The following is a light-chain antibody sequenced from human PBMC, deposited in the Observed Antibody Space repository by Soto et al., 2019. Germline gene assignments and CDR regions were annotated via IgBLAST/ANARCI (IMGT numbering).Light chain of an antibody. CDR2: STN. V-gene: IGLV8-61*01. Sequence: QTVVTQEPSFSVSPGRTVTLTCGLSSGSVSTSYYPSWYQQTPGQAPRTLIYSTNTRSSGVHDRFSGSILGNKAALTITGAQADDESDYYCVLNMGSGIWVFGGGTKLTVL. J-gene: IGLJ3*02. CDR1: SGSVSTSYY. CDR3: VLNMGSGIWV.